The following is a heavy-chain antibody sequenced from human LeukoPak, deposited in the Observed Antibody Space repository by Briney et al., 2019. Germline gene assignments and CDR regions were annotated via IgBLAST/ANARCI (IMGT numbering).Heavy chain of an antibody. V-gene: IGHV4-4*01. J-gene: IGHJ4*02. Sequence: NPSGTLSLTCGVSGGSISTTNWWTWVRQPPGEGLEGIGKVHLIGRTHYNPCLESRVTMSVNMSENHISLRLTSVTAADTAVYCCAGEGGPYRPLDYSGQGTLVTVSS. CDR2: VHLIGRT. CDR3: AGEGGPYRPLDY. CDR1: GGSISTTNW.